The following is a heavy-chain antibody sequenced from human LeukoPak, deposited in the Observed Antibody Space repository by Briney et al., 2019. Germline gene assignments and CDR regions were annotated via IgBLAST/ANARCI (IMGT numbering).Heavy chain of an antibody. CDR3: ARTGDSSEDY. V-gene: IGHV3-33*01. CDR2: IWYDGSNK. J-gene: IGHJ4*02. Sequence: GGSLRLSCAASGFTFSSYGMHWVRQAPGKGLEWVAVIWYDGSNKYYADSVKGRFTISSENSKNTLYLQMNSLRAEDTAVYYFARTGDSSEDYWGQGTLVTVSS. CDR1: GFTFSSYG. D-gene: IGHD3-22*01.